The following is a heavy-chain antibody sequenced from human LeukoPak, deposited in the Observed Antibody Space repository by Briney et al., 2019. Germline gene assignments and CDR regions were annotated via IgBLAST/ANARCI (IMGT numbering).Heavy chain of an antibody. Sequence: GGSLRLSCAASGFTFSSYAMSWVRQAPGKGLEWVSAISGSGGSTYYADSVKGRFTISRDNSKNTLYLQMNSLRVEDTAVYYCAKTYYYDSSGSVDYWGQGTLVTVSS. CDR2: ISGSGGST. CDR1: GFTFSSYA. D-gene: IGHD3-22*01. V-gene: IGHV3-23*01. CDR3: AKTYYYDSSGSVDY. J-gene: IGHJ4*02.